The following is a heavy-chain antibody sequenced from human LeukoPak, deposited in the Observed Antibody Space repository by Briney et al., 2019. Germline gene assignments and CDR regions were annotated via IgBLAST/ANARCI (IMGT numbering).Heavy chain of an antibody. CDR3: AGGDSGYVGY. V-gene: IGHV4-30-4*01. CDR1: GGSISSGDYY. D-gene: IGHD5-12*01. CDR2: IYYSGST. Sequence: SQTLSLTCTVSGGSISSGDYYWSWIRQPPGTGLEWIGYIYYSGSTYYSPSLKSRVTISVDTSKNQFSLKLSSVTAADTAVYYCAGGDSGYVGYWGQGTLVTVSS. J-gene: IGHJ4*02.